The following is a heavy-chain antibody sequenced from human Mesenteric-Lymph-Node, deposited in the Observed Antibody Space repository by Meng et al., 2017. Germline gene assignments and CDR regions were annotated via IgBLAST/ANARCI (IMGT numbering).Heavy chain of an antibody. V-gene: IGHV3-23*04. Sequence: EVPRAQVGGGLVKPAGSLGLSRAASGFTFSSYSMSWVRQAPGKGLEWVSAISGSGGSTYYADSVKGRFTISRDNSKNTLYLQMNSLRAEDTAVYYCVEYWFDPWGQGTLVTVSS. D-gene: IGHD3-3*01. CDR1: GFTFSSYS. CDR2: ISGSGGST. CDR3: VEYWFDP. J-gene: IGHJ5*02.